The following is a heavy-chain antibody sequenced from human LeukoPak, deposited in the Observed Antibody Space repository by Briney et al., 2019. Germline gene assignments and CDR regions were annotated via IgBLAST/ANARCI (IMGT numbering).Heavy chain of an antibody. Sequence: SETLSLTCTVSGYSISSGYYWGWIRQPPGKGLEWIGSIYHSGSTYYNPSPKSRVTISVDTSKNQFSLKLSSVTAADTAVYYCARGRYSRSTFDPWGQGTLVTVSS. J-gene: IGHJ5*02. CDR1: GYSISSGYY. V-gene: IGHV4-38-2*02. CDR3: ARGRYSRSTFDP. CDR2: IYHSGST. D-gene: IGHD3-9*01.